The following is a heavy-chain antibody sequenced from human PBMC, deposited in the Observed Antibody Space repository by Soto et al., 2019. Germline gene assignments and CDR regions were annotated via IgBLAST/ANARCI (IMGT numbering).Heavy chain of an antibody. CDR2: VSAYNRNT. CDR1: GYTFSNYG. Sequence: QVQLVQSGPEVKKPGASVKVSCKGSGYTFSNYGVTWVRQAPGQGLERLGWVSAYNRNTDYAQKFEDRATMTIDTPTNTAHLTLRGLTPEETAVYNCARERRWAPLLYWGQGTL. J-gene: IGHJ4*02. D-gene: IGHD1-26*01. V-gene: IGHV1-18*01. CDR3: ARERRWAPLLY.